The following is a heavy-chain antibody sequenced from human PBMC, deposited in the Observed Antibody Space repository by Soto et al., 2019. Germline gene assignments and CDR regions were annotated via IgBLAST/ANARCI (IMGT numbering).Heavy chain of an antibody. CDR1: EFSFSNYA. CDR2: IGVGGST. CDR3: TNENTPELPNXLS. J-gene: IGHJ5*02. V-gene: IGHV3-23*01. Sequence: HPGGSLRLSCAASEFSFSNYAMSWVRQGPGKGLEWVSSIGVGGSTYYADSVKGRFTISRDNSKNTLYLQMSSLRAEDTAVYYCTNENTPELPNXLSWGQGTLVTVS. D-gene: IGHD1-26*01.